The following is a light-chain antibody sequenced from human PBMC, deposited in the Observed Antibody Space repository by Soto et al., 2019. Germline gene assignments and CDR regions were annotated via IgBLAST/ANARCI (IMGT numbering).Light chain of an antibody. J-gene: IGKJ2*01. CDR3: QQYYSYSYT. Sequence: DIQMTQSPSTLSASVGDRVTITCRASKSISSWLAWYQQKPGKAPNLLISKASSLESGVPSRFSGSGSGTEFTLTISSLQPDDFATYYGQQYYSYSYTFGQGTKLEIK. CDR2: KAS. CDR1: KSISSW. V-gene: IGKV1-5*03.